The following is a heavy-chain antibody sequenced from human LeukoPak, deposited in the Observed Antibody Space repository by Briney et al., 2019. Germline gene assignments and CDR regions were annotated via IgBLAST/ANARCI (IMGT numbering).Heavy chain of an antibody. V-gene: IGHV3-11*03. CDR2: ISSASTYT. CDR1: GFTFSNFY. J-gene: IGHJ3*02. Sequence: SGGSLRLSRAASGFTFSNFYMSWIRQAPGKGLEWVSIISSASTYTNFADSVKGRFTVSRDNAKNSLFLQMNSLRAEDTAVYYCAKFLTGQYDAFDIWGQGTMVTVSA. D-gene: IGHD3-9*01. CDR3: AKFLTGQYDAFDI.